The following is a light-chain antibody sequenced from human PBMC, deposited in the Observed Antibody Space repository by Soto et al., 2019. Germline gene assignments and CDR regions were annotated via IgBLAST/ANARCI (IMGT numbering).Light chain of an antibody. CDR3: SSCKRSSTLYV. Sequence: QSALTQPASVSGSPGQSITISCTGTSSDVGGYNYVSWYQQHPGKAPKLMISDVSNRPSGVSNRFSGSKSGDTASLTISGLEAEDEDDDYCSSCKRSSTLYVFGTGTKLTVL. CDR1: SSDVGGYNY. V-gene: IGLV2-14*01. J-gene: IGLJ1*01. CDR2: DVS.